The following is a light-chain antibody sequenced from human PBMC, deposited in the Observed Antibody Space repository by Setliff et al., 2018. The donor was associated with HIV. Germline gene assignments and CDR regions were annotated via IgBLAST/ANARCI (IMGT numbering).Light chain of an antibody. CDR2: EVF. Sequence: QSALTQPPSVSGSPGQSVTISCTGTSHDVGAYNRVSWYRQSPGTAPRLLLFEVFTRPSGVPDRFAGSKSGNTASLTISLLQADDEADYYCASHTINSTDVFGTGTKVTVL. CDR3: ASHTINSTDV. CDR1: SHDVGAYNR. V-gene: IGLV2-18*02. J-gene: IGLJ1*01.